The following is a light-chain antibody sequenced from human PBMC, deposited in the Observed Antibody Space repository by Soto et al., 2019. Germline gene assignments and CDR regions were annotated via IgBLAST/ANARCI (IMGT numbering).Light chain of an antibody. CDR3: QQSYSILWT. Sequence: DIEMTQSPSSLSVSVGDSVTISCRASQSIASYLNWYQQKPGKAPKLLIYAASSLQSGVPSRFSGSGSGTEFTLTITSLRPDDFATYCCQQSYSILWTFGQGTKVDIK. CDR2: AAS. V-gene: IGKV1-39*01. CDR1: QSIASY. J-gene: IGKJ1*01.